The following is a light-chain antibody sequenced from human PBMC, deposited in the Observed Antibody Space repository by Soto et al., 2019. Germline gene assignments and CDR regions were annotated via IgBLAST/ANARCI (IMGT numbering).Light chain of an antibody. CDR2: DTS. V-gene: IGKV3-15*01. J-gene: IGKJ4*01. CDR1: QSISTN. CDR3: QQYNDWPLT. Sequence: EIVLMQSPATLSVSPGERATLSCRASQSISTNLARYQQKPGQAPRLLIHDTSTRATDIPARFSGSGSGTEFTLTISSLQSEDFAVYYCQQYNDWPLTFGGGTKVDIK.